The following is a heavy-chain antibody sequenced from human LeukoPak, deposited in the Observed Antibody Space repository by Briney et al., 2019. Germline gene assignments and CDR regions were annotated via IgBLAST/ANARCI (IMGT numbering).Heavy chain of an antibody. CDR2: IVVCSGNT. CDR1: GFTFTSSA. CDR3: AASPDYYDSSGYSYYFDY. D-gene: IGHD3-22*01. Sequence: SVKVSCKASGFTFTSSAVQWVRQARGQRLAWIGWIVVCSGNTNYAQKFQERVTITRDMSTSTAYMELSSLRSEDTAVYYCAASPDYYDSSGYSYYFDYWGQGTLVTVSS. V-gene: IGHV1-58*01. J-gene: IGHJ4*02.